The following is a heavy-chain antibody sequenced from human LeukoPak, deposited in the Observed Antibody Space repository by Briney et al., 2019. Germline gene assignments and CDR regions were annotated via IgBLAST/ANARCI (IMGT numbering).Heavy chain of an antibody. J-gene: IGHJ4*02. CDR1: GGSISSSSYY. V-gene: IGHV4-39*01. Sequence: SETLSLTCTVSGGSISSSSYYWGWIRQPPGKGLEWIGSIHYSGSTYYNPSLKSRVTISVDTSKSQFSLKLSSVTAADTAVYYCARQSAGDFDYWGQGTLVTVSS. CDR2: IHYSGST. CDR3: ARQSAGDFDY. D-gene: IGHD6-13*01.